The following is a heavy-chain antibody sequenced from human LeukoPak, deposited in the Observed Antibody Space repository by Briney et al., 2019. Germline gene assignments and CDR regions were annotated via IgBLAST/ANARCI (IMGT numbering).Heavy chain of an antibody. Sequence: GGSLRLSCVASGFAFSTYSMNWVRQTPGKGLEWVSGISGSGGNTYYADSVKGRFTISRDNSKNTLYLQMNSLRAEDTAVYYCAKEERLTYGSGSYSFDSWGQGTLVTVSS. V-gene: IGHV3-23*01. CDR3: AKEERLTYGSGSYSFDS. D-gene: IGHD3-10*01. J-gene: IGHJ4*02. CDR1: GFAFSTYS. CDR2: ISGSGGNT.